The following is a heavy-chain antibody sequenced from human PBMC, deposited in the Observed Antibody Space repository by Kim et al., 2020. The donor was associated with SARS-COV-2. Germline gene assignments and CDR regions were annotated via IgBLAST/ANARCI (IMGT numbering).Heavy chain of an antibody. J-gene: IGHJ4*02. CDR2: TT. D-gene: IGHD1-1*01. Sequence: TTDYAAPVKGRFTISRDDSKNTLYLQMNSLKTEDTAVYYCTTDWEQAFDYWGQGTLVTVSS. V-gene: IGHV3-15*01. CDR3: TTDWEQAFDY.